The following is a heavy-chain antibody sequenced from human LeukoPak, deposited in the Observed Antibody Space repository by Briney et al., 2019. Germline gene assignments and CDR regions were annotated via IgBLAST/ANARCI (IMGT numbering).Heavy chain of an antibody. CDR1: AFTFGSYW. D-gene: IGHD6-19*01. CDR2: MKEDGSEK. CDR3: ASGSGWVFDY. J-gene: IGHJ4*02. V-gene: IGHV3-7*01. Sequence: GGSLRLSCAASAFTFGSYWMSWVRQAPGKGLEWVAIMKEDGSEKYNVDSVKGRFTISRDNAKNSLFLQMNSLRAEDTAVYYCASGSGWVFDYWGQGTLVTVCS.